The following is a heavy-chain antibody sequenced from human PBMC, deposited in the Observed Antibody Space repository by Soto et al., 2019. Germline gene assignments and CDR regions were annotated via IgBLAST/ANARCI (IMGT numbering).Heavy chain of an antibody. CDR3: ASRDPGTSVDY. Sequence: PSETRSLTCAVYGGSFIGYYWSWIRQPPGKGLEWIGEIYRTGSTNYNPSLKSRVTISLDKSENQFSLKVTSLTAADTAVYYCASRDPGTSVDYWGQGTLVTVSS. V-gene: IGHV4-34*01. CDR2: IYRTGST. J-gene: IGHJ4*02. CDR1: GGSFIGYY. D-gene: IGHD1-7*01.